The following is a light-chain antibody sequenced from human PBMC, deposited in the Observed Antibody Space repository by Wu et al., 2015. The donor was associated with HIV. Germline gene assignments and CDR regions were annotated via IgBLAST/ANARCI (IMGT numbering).Light chain of an antibody. CDR3: QQYNNWPPLT. V-gene: IGKV3-15*01. Sequence: EIMMTQSPATLSVSPGERVILSCRASQSVATNLAWYQQKPAQSPRLLIYGASTRASGIPPRFSGSGSGTEFTLTISNMQSEDFAIYYCQQYNNWPPLTFGGGTKVEIK. J-gene: IGKJ4*01. CDR2: GAS. CDR1: QSVATN.